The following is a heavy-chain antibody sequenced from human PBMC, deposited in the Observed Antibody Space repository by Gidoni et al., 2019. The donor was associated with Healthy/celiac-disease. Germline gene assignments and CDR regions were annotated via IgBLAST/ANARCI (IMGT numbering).Heavy chain of an antibody. J-gene: IGHJ5*02. CDR1: GYNFTSYA. D-gene: IGHD2-15*01. Sequence: QVQLVQSGAEVKKPGASVKVSCKASGYNFTSYALHWVRQAPGQRLEWMGWINAGNGNTKYSQKFQGRVTITRDTSASTAYMELSSLRSEDTAVYYCARARGCSGGSCYPWWFDPWGQGTLVTVSS. CDR3: ARARGCSGGSCYPWWFDP. V-gene: IGHV1-3*01. CDR2: INAGNGNT.